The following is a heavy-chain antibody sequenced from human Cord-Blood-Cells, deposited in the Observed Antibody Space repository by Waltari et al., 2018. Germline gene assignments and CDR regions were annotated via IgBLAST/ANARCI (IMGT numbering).Heavy chain of an antibody. CDR3: ARAVGAARPSYFDY. V-gene: IGHV3-53*02. CDR1: GFTVSSNY. D-gene: IGHD6-6*01. CDR2: IYSGGST. Sequence: EVQLVETGGGLIQPGGSLRLSCAASGFTVSSNYMSWVRQAPGKGLGWVSVIYSGGSTYYADSVKGRFTISRDNSKNTLYLQMNSLRAEDTAVYYCARAVGAARPSYFDYWGQGTLVTVSS. J-gene: IGHJ4*02.